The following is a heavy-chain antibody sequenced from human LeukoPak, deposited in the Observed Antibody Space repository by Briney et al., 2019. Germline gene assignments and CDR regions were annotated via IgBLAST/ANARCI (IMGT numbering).Heavy chain of an antibody. CDR2: ISGSGGST. CDR1: GFTFSSYA. V-gene: IGHV3-23*01. J-gene: IGHJ4*01. Sequence: GGSLRLSCAASGFTFSSYAMSWVRQAPGKGLEWVSAISGSGGSTYYADSVKGRFTISRDNSKNTLYLQMNSLRAEDTAVYYCAKDHCGGDCRAGYFGYWGQGTLVTVSS. CDR3: AKDHCGGDCRAGYFGY. D-gene: IGHD2-21*02.